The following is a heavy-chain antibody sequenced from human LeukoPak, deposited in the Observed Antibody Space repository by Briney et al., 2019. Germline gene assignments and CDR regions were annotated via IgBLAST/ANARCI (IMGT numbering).Heavy chain of an antibody. Sequence: PSETLSLTCAVYGGSFSGYYWSWLRQPPGKGLEWIGEINHSGSTNYNPSLTSRVTISVDTSKNQFSLKLSSVTAADTAVYYCARGSVTGTTSTFDYWGQGTLVTVSS. CDR2: INHSGST. CDR1: GGSFSGYY. V-gene: IGHV4-34*01. D-gene: IGHD1-7*01. J-gene: IGHJ4*02. CDR3: ARGSVTGTTSTFDY.